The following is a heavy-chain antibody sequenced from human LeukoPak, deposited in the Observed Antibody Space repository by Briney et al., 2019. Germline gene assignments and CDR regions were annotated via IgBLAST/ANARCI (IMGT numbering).Heavy chain of an antibody. CDR1: GFTFSSYA. J-gene: IGHJ4*02. CDR3: VKGLTYYYGSGSYPFDY. V-gene: IGHV3-64D*06. Sequence: GGSLRLSCSASGFTFSSYAMHWVRQAPGKGLEYVSAISSNGGSTYYADSVKGRFTISRDNSKNTLYLQMSSLRAEDTAVNYCVKGLTYYYGSGSYPFDYWGQGTLVTVSS. D-gene: IGHD3-10*01. CDR2: ISSNGGST.